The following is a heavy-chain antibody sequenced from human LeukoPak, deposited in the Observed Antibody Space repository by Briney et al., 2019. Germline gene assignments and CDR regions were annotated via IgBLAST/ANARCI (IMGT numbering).Heavy chain of an antibody. J-gene: IGHJ4*02. CDR2: IYPGDSDT. CDR3: ARRPVVPDY. V-gene: IGHV5-51*01. CDR1: GYTFTSRR. D-gene: IGHD2-2*01. Sequence: GESLKISCKGSGYTFTSRRITWVRQMPGKGLEWMGIIYPGDSDTRYSPSFQGQVTISADKSISTAYLQWSSLKASDTAMYYCARRPVVPDYWGQGTLVTVSS.